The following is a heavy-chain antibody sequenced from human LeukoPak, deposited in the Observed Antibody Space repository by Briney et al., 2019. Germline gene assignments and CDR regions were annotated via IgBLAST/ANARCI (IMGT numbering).Heavy chain of an antibody. CDR1: GGTFSSYA. D-gene: IGHD3-22*01. CDR2: IIPILGIA. Sequence: SVKVSCKASGGTFSSYAISWVRQAPGQGLEWMGRIIPILGIANYAQKFQGRVTMTRDTSTSTVYMELSSLRSEDTAVYYCASETPSSGYYYWGQGTLVTVSS. J-gene: IGHJ4*02. CDR3: ASETPSSGYYY. V-gene: IGHV1-69*04.